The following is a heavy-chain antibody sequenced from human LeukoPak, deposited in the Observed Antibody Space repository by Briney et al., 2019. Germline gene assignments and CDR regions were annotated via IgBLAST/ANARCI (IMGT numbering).Heavy chain of an antibody. CDR3: AKDGPLLWFGPTDA. J-gene: IGHJ5*02. Sequence: GGSLRLSCVASGFTFGTYGMSWVRQAPGKGLEWVAAVSSTGSGTYYPDSLKGRFIISRENSQNTVFLQMNSLRPEDTAFYFCAKDGPLLWFGPTDAWGQGILVTVSS. D-gene: IGHD3-10*01. CDR1: GFTFGTYG. CDR2: VSSTGSGT. V-gene: IGHV3-23*01.